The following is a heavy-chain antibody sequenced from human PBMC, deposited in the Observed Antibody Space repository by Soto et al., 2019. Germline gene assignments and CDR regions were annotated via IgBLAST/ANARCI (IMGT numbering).Heavy chain of an antibody. V-gene: IGHV3-9*01. D-gene: IGHD2-15*01. CDR3: AKGGRADYYYYGMDV. Sequence: DVQLVESGGGLVQPGRSLRLSCAASGFTFDDYAMHWVRQAPGKGLEWVSGISWNSGSIGYADSVKGRFTISRDNAKNSLYLQMNSLRAEDTALYYCAKGGRADYYYYGMDVWGQGTTVTVSS. CDR2: ISWNSGSI. CDR1: GFTFDDYA. J-gene: IGHJ6*02.